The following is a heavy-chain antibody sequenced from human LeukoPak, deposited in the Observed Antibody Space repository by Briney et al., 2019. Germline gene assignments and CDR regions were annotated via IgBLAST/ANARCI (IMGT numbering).Heavy chain of an antibody. CDR1: GGSISSYY. V-gene: IGHV4-59*01. Sequence: SETLSLTCTVSGGSISSYYWSWIRQPPGKGLEWIGYIYNSGSTNYNPSLKSRVTISVDTSKNQFSLKLSSVTAADTAVYYCATTPITIFGVAYFYMDVWGKGTTVTVSS. J-gene: IGHJ6*03. CDR2: IYNSGST. D-gene: IGHD3-3*01. CDR3: ATTPITIFGVAYFYMDV.